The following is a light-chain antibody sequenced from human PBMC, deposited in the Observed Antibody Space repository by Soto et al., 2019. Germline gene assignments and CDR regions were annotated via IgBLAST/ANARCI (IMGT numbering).Light chain of an antibody. CDR2: DVS. CDR1: SSDVGYYNY. Sequence: QSVLTQPASVSGSPGQSITISCTGSSSDVGYYNYVSWYQQHPDKAPKVMIYDVSNRPSGVSNRFSGSKSGNTASLTISGLLAEDEADSYCLSYTTSRTYVFGSGTKLTVL. V-gene: IGLV2-14*01. J-gene: IGLJ1*01. CDR3: LSYTTSRTYV.